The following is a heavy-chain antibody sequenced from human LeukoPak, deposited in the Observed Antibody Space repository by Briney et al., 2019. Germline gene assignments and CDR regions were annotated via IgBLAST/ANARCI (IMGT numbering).Heavy chain of an antibody. CDR3: AKVGLVWFLDY. D-gene: IGHD3-10*01. Sequence: PGGSLRLSCAASGFTFSSYWMSWVRQAPGKGLEWVANIKQDGSEKYYVDSVKGRFTISRDNAKNSLYLQMNSLRAEDTAVYYCAKVGLVWFLDYWGQGTLVTVSS. CDR1: GFTFSSYW. CDR2: IKQDGSEK. V-gene: IGHV3-7*01. J-gene: IGHJ4*02.